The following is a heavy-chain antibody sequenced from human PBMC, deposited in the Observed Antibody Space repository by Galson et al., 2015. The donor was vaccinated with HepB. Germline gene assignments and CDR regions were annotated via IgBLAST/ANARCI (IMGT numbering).Heavy chain of an antibody. CDR2: IHSTGST. J-gene: IGHJ3*02. V-gene: IGHV4-59*01. Sequence: ETLSLTCNVSGGSITDYYWSWVRQPPGKGLEWIGFIHSTGSTDYNPSLESRVTISVDTSNSHFSLKLTSATAADTAVYYCAREGKTLAAFDIWGQGTMVTVSS. CDR1: GGSITDYY. CDR3: AREGKTLAAFDI. D-gene: IGHD6-6*01.